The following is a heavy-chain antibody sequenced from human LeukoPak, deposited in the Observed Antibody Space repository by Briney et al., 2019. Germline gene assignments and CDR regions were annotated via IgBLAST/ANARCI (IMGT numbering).Heavy chain of an antibody. CDR2: IYYSGST. V-gene: IGHV4-59*12. Sequence: SETLSLTCTVSGGSISSYYWSWVRQPPGKGLEWIGYIYYSGSTNYNPSLKSRVTISVDKSKNQFSLKLSSVTAADTAVYYCASQWELHAFDIWGQGTMVTVSS. D-gene: IGHD1-26*01. CDR1: GGSISSYY. CDR3: ASQWELHAFDI. J-gene: IGHJ3*02.